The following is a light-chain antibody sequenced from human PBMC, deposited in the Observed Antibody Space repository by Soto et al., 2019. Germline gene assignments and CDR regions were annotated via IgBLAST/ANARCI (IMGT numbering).Light chain of an antibody. V-gene: IGKV3-11*01. Sequence: EIVLTQSPATLSLSPGERATLSCRASQSVSSYLAWYQQKPGQAPRLLIYDASNRATGIPARLSGSGSGTDFTLTISSLEPEDFAVYYCQHYSSSPPAITFGQGTRLEIK. J-gene: IGKJ5*01. CDR1: QSVSSY. CDR2: DAS. CDR3: QHYSSSPPAIT.